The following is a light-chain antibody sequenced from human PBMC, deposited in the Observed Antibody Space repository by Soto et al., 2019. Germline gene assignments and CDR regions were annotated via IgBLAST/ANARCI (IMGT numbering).Light chain of an antibody. CDR3: QQYNKGPVT. CDR1: QSVSSN. J-gene: IGKJ1*01. CDR2: GAS. V-gene: IGKV3-15*01. Sequence: EIVMTQSPATLSMSPGERATLSCSASQSVSSNLAWYQQKPGQAPRLLIYGASTRATGIPARFSGSGSGTEFTLTISSLQSEDFAVYYCQQYNKGPVTFGQGTKVDIK.